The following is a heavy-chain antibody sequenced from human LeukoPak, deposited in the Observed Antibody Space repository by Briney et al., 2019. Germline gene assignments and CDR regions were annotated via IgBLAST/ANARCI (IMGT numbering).Heavy chain of an antibody. D-gene: IGHD3-22*01. Sequence: PGGSLRLSCAASGFTFSDYYMSWIRQAPGKGLGWVSYITRSGSSIYYADSVKGRFTISRDNAKNSLFLQMNSLRADDTAVYYCARDYYDTSGCLDYWGQGTLVTVSS. V-gene: IGHV3-11*01. CDR1: GFTFSDYY. CDR2: ITRSGSSI. CDR3: ARDYYDTSGCLDY. J-gene: IGHJ4*02.